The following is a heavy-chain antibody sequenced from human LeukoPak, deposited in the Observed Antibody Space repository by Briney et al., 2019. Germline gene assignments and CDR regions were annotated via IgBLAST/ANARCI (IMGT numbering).Heavy chain of an antibody. CDR2: IYYSGST. Sequence: PSETLSLTCTVSGGSISSSSYYWGWIRRPPGKGLEWIGSIYYSGSTNYNPSLKSRVTISVDTSKNQFSLKLSSVTAADTAVYYCARQRIVALNWFDPWGQGTLVTVSS. D-gene: IGHD1-26*01. V-gene: IGHV4-39*07. CDR3: ARQRIVALNWFDP. J-gene: IGHJ5*02. CDR1: GGSISSSSYY.